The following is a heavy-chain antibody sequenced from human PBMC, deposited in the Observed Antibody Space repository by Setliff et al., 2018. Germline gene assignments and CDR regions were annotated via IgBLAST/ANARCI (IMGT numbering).Heavy chain of an antibody. CDR1: GFTFSSYG. Sequence: GSLRLSCAASGFTFSSYGMHWVRQAPGKGLEWVAFIRYDGSNKYYADSVKGRFTISRDNSKNTLYLQMNSLRAEDTAVYYCAKDREAWVYYYGMDVWGQGTTVTVSS. V-gene: IGHV3-30*02. CDR3: AKDREAWVYYYGMDV. CDR2: IRYDGSNK. J-gene: IGHJ6*02. D-gene: IGHD7-27*01.